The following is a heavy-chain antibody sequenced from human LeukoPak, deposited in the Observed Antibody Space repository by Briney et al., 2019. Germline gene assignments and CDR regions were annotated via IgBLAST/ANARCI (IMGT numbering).Heavy chain of an antibody. CDR2: IYHSGST. Sequence: SETLSLTCAVSGYSISSGYYWGWIRQPPGKGLEWIGSIYHSGSTFYNPSLKSRVTISADTSKNQFSLTLSSVTAADTAVYYCARWGTNDYGDFWDYWGQGTLVTVSS. CDR1: GYSISSGYY. D-gene: IGHD4-17*01. J-gene: IGHJ4*02. CDR3: ARWGTNDYGDFWDY. V-gene: IGHV4-38-2*01.